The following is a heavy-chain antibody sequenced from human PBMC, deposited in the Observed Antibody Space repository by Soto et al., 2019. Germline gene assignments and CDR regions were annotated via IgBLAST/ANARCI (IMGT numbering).Heavy chain of an antibody. CDR1: GYTFTGHY. Sequence: ASVKVSCKASGYTFTGHYIHWVRQAPEQGPEWMGEIGPESGATRYAQRFQGRVTMTRDMSITTVYMELNSLRVEDTAVYYCARQGMPPGGVASDQVNFDSWGQGTLVTVSS. D-gene: IGHD1-26*01. CDR3: ARQGMPPGGVASDQVNFDS. CDR2: IGPESGAT. J-gene: IGHJ4*02. V-gene: IGHV1-2*02.